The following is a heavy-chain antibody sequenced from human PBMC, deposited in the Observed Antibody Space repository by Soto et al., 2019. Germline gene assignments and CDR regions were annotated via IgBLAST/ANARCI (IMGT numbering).Heavy chain of an antibody. CDR1: GGSISSCGYS. D-gene: IGHD6-6*01. CDR3: ARVYSSSSWFDP. Sequence: SETLSLTCTVSGGSISSCGYSWSWIRQPPGKGLEWIGYIYHSGSTYYNPSLKSRATIKPDTSKNQFSLKLSSVTAADTAVYYCARVYSSSSWFDPWGQGTLVTVSS. J-gene: IGHJ5*02. CDR2: IYHSGST. V-gene: IGHV4-30-2*02.